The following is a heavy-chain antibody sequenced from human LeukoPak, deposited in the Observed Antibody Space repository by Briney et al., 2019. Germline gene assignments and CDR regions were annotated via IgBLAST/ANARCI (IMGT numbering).Heavy chain of an antibody. CDR1: GGTFSSYA. V-gene: IGHV1-69*04. CDR2: IIPILGIA. Sequence: SVKVSCKASGGTFSSYAIIWVRQAPGQGLEWMGRIIPILGIANYAQKFQGRVTITADKSTSTAYMELSSLRSEDTAVYYCARGQSMATKDYWGQGTLVTVSS. D-gene: IGHD5-12*01. CDR3: ARGQSMATKDY. J-gene: IGHJ4*02.